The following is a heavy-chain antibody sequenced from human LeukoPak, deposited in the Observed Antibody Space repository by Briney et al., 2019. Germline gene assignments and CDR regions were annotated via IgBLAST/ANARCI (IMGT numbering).Heavy chain of an antibody. Sequence: GGSLRLSCPISGYTHLDMNWVRQAPGKGLEWVANIKQDGSEKYYVYSVKGRVTISRDNAKNSLYLQMNSLRAEDTAVYYCARDKYGGYCSGGSCYHFYYGMDVWGQGTTVTVSS. D-gene: IGHD2-15*01. CDR2: IKQDGSEK. V-gene: IGHV3-7*05. CDR3: ARDKYGGYCSGGSCYHFYYGMDV. J-gene: IGHJ6*02. CDR1: GYTHLD.